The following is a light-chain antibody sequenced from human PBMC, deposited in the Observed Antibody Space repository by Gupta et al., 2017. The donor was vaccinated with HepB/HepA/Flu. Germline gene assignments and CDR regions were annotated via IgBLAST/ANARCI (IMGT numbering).Light chain of an antibody. J-gene: IGLJ2*01. CDR1: TGAVTSGNC. CDR3: LLYFRGAHDVV. CDR2: STS. V-gene: IGLV7-43*01. Sequence: QTVVTQEPSLTVSPGWTVTLTCSSSTGAVTSGNCPNWFQQKPGQAPRALIYSTSNKHSWTPARFSGSLLGGKAALTLSGVKLEDEAEYFCLLYFRGAHDVVFGGGTKLTVL.